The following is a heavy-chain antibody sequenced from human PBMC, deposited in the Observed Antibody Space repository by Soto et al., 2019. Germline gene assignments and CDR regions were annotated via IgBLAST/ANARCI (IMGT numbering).Heavy chain of an antibody. V-gene: IGHV4-4*07. CDR2: THTHDPT. CDR1: GDSISYYY. CDR3: ARYGHYGDWHFDS. J-gene: IGHJ4*02. D-gene: IGHD4-17*01. Sequence: QVHLQESGPGLLKPSETLSLTCTVFGDSISYYYWTWFRQSAGKGLEWIGRTHTHDPTYYNPSLRSRVSMSLDTSKKQFFLKLSSVTAADTAVYYCARYGHYGDWHFDSWGQGTLVTVSS.